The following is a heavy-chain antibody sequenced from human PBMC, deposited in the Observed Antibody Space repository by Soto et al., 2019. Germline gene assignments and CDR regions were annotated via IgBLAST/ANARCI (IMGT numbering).Heavy chain of an antibody. V-gene: IGHV4-30-2*01. CDR3: AGSGYSASDPPDS. CDR2: IYHSGST. Sequence: TLSLTCAVSGGSISSGGYSWSWIRQPPGKGLEWIGYIYHSGSTYYNPSLKSRVTISVDRSKNQFSLKLSSVTAADTAVYYCAGSGYSASDPPDSWGQGILVTVSS. J-gene: IGHJ4*02. CDR1: GGSISSGGYS. D-gene: IGHD5-12*01.